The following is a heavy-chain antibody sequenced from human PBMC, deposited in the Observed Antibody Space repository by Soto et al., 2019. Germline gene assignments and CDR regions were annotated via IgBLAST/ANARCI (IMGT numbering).Heavy chain of an antibody. J-gene: IGHJ4*02. CDR3: ARGHKDYVCGSYRWALDY. Sequence: TLTLTCTVSGGASSSYYWSWIRQPPWKGLEWIGYIYYSGSTNYNPSLKSRVTISVDTSKNQFSLKLSYVTAADTAVYYCARGHKDYVCGSYRWALDYWGQGTLVTVSS. CDR1: GGASSSYY. D-gene: IGHD3-16*02. V-gene: IGHV4-59*01. CDR2: IYYSGST.